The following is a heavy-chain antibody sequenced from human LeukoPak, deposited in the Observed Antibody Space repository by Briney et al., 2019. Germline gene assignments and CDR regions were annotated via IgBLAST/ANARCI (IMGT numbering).Heavy chain of an antibody. V-gene: IGHV3-53*01. CDR3: ARGIVGARRDFDS. CDR2: IYSGGST. Sequence: ASGVTVSSXXMSWGRQAXGXXLEWVSVIYSGGSTYYADSVKGRFTISRDNSKNTLYLQMTSLRAEDTAVYYCARGIVGARRDFDSWGQGTLVTVSS. J-gene: IGHJ4*02. D-gene: IGHD1-26*01. CDR1: GVTVSSXX.